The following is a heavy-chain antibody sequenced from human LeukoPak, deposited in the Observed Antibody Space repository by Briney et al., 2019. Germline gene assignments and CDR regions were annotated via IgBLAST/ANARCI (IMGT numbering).Heavy chain of an antibody. CDR1: GGSFSGYY. V-gene: IGHV4-34*01. Sequence: RSSETLSLTCAVYGGSFSGYYWSWIRQPPGKGLEWIGEINHSGSTNYNPSLKSRVTISVDTSKNQFSLKLSSVTAADTAVYYCARCSSGWLMSYYYGMDVWGQGTTVTVSS. CDR3: ARCSSGWLMSYYYGMDV. CDR2: INHSGST. J-gene: IGHJ6*02. D-gene: IGHD6-19*01.